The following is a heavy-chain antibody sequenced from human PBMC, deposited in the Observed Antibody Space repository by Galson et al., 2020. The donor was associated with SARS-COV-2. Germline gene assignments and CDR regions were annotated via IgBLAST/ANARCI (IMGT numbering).Heavy chain of an antibody. CDR3: AKHGFSGIRGVAFDY. D-gene: IGHD3-10*01. J-gene: IGHJ4*02. Sequence: GESLKISCKGSGYNITSYWIGWVRQKPGKGLEWMGLIYPGDPDTTYSPSFQGQIIISVDKSISTAYLEWSSLKASDTATYYCAKHGFSGIRGVAFDYWGQGTLVTVSS. V-gene: IGHV5-51*01. CDR2: IYPGDPDT. CDR1: GYNITSYW.